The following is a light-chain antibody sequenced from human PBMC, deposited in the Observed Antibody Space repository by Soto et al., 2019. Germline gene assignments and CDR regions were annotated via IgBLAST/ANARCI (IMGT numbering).Light chain of an antibody. CDR1: NSDVGGYNY. Sequence: QSALAQPASVSGSPGQSITISCTGTNSDVGGYNYVSWYQQHPGKAPKLMIYEVSNRPSGISNRFSGSKSGNTASLTISGLQAEDEADYYCSSYTINSTLMFGGGTQLTVL. V-gene: IGLV2-14*01. CDR2: EVS. J-gene: IGLJ3*02. CDR3: SSYTINSTLM.